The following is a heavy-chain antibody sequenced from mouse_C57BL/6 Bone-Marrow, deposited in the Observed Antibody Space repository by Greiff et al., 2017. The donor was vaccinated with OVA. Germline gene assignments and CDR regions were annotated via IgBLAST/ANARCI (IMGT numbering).Heavy chain of an antibody. Sequence: QVQLQQPGAELVMPGASVKLSCKASGYTFTSYWMHWVKQRPGQGLEWIGEIDPSDSYTNYNQKFKGKSTLTVDKSSSTAYVQLSSLTSEDSAVYYCARASFDVWGTGTTVTVSS. CDR3: ARASFDV. J-gene: IGHJ1*03. V-gene: IGHV1-69*01. CDR2: IDPSDSYT. CDR1: GYTFTSYW. D-gene: IGHD6-1*01.